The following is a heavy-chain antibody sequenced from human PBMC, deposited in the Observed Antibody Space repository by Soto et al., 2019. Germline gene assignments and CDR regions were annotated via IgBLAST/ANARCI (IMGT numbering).Heavy chain of an antibody. CDR2: IYYSGST. Sequence: SETLSLTCTVSGGSISSSSYYWGWIRQPPGKGLEWIGSIYYSGSTYYNPSLKSRVTISVDTSKNQFSLKLSSVTAADTAVYYCARHAYDSSGFDAFDIWGQGTMVTVSS. J-gene: IGHJ3*02. V-gene: IGHV4-39*01. CDR1: GGSISSSSYY. CDR3: ARHAYDSSGFDAFDI. D-gene: IGHD3-22*01.